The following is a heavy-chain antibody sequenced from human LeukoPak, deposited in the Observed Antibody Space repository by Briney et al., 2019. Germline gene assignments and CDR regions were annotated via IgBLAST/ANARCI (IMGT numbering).Heavy chain of an antibody. J-gene: IGHJ4*02. CDR1: GFTLSSYC. V-gene: IGHV3-74*01. CDR3: KRAFMTAAGIH. D-gene: IGHD6-13*01. Sequence: GGSLRLSCVASGFTLSSYCMHWVRQAPGKGLVWVSVINYDGSDTRYADTVKGRFTISRDNAKNTLYLQINSLRAEDTAVYYCKRAFMTAAGIHWGQGTLVTVSS. CDR2: INYDGSDT.